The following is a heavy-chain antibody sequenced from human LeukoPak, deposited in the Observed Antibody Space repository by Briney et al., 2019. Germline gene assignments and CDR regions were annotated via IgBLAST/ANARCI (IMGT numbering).Heavy chain of an antibody. CDR1: GFIFSTYG. J-gene: IGHJ6*02. CDR3: ARGLPNYYGMDV. CDR2: VSYEGSNK. Sequence: GGSLRLSCAASGFIFSTYGMHWVRQAPGKGLEWVIVVSYEGSNKYYADSVRGRFTISRDNSKNTLYLQMNSLRTEDTAVYYCARGLPNYYGMDVWGQGTTVTVSS. V-gene: IGHV3-30*03.